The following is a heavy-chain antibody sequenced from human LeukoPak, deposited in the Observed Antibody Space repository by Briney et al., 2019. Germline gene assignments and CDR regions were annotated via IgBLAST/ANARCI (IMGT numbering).Heavy chain of an antibody. CDR3: ARVRFLEWLTDY. J-gene: IGHJ4*02. CDR2: IYTSGST. CDR1: GGSIGSGSYY. V-gene: IGHV4-61*02. D-gene: IGHD3-3*01. Sequence: PSETLSLTCTVSGGSIGSGSYYWSWIRQPAGKGLEWIGRIYTSGSTNYNPSLKSRVTISVDTSKNQFSLKLSSVTAADTAVYYCARVRFLEWLTDYWGQGTLVTVSS.